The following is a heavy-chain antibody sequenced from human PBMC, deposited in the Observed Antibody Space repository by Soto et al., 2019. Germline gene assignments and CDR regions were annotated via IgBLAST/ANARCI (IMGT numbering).Heavy chain of an antibody. Sequence: QVQLQESGPGLVKPSGTLSLTCTVSGGSMTSSNWWNWVRQSPGKGLEWIGEAHHSGRTNYNPSLKSRATISFDKSKHHFSLKLSSVTAADTAVYYCARSEATGLDYWGQGTLVTVSS. CDR3: ARSEATGLDY. CDR1: GGSMTSSNW. J-gene: IGHJ4*02. D-gene: IGHD1-26*01. V-gene: IGHV4-4*02. CDR2: AHHSGRT.